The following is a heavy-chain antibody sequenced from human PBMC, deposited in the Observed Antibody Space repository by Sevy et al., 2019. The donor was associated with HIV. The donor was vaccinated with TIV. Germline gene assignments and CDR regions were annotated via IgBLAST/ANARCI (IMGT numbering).Heavy chain of an antibody. CDR2: VFHSGST. D-gene: IGHD3-10*01. J-gene: IGHJ4*02. V-gene: IGHV4-38-2*01. CDR3: ARHSHGSGTYYVPFDS. CDR1: GYSITSGYL. Sequence: SETLSLTCAVSGYSITSGYLWGWIRQPPGKGLECIGSVFHSGSTYYNPSLNSRVIISVDTSKNQFSLKLNSVTAADTAVYYCARHSHGSGTYYVPFDSWGQGTLVTVSS.